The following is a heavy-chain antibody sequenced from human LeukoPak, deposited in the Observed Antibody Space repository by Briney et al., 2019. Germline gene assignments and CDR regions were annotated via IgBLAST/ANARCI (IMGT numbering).Heavy chain of an antibody. CDR2: IRHDGSNK. D-gene: IGHD6-13*01. CDR1: GFTFSSYG. CDR3: ARGYSSSWYLD. J-gene: IGHJ4*02. V-gene: IGHV3-30*02. Sequence: GGSLRLSCAASGFTFSSYGMHWVRQAPGKGLEWVAFIRHDGSNKYYADSVKGRFTISRDNAKKSLSLQMNSLRADDTAVYYCARGYSSSWYLDWGQGTLVTVSS.